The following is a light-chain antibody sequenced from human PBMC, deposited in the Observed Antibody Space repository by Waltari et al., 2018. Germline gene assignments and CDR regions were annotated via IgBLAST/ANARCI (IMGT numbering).Light chain of an antibody. CDR1: KLGGRP. J-gene: IGLJ2*01. CDR2: QSS. Sequence: SYEVIQPPSVSVSPGQTATITCSGDKLGGRPTSWYQQRPGQSPVLLISQSSRRVSGVPERFSGSHSGNTATLTISGTQTVDEADYYCQAWDRDGAVFGDGTKLTVL. V-gene: IGLV3-1*01. CDR3: QAWDRDGAV.